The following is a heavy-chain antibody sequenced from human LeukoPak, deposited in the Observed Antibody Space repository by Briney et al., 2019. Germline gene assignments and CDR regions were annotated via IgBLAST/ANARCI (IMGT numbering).Heavy chain of an antibody. CDR3: ARGRYDYVWGSYRCDAFDI. V-gene: IGHV4-59*01. J-gene: IGHJ3*02. Sequence: KPSETLSLTCTVSGGSISSYYWSWIRQPPGKGLEWIGYIYYSGSTNYNPSLKSRVTISVDTSKNQFSLKLSSVTAADTAVYYCARGRYDYVWGSYRCDAFDIWGQGTMVTVSS. CDR1: GGSISSYY. CDR2: IYYSGST. D-gene: IGHD3-16*02.